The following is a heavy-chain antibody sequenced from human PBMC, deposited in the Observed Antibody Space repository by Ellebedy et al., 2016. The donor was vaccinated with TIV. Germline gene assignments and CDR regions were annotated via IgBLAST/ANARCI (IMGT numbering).Heavy chain of an antibody. V-gene: IGHV3-53*01. Sequence: GESLKISCAASGFTVSSNYMSWVRQAPGKGLEWVSVIYSGGSTYYADSVKGHFTISRDNSKNTLYLQMNSLRAEDSAVYYCAKLGHHYDSSGYYEMGAFDIWGQGTMVTVSS. CDR1: GFTVSSNY. CDR2: IYSGGST. J-gene: IGHJ3*02. D-gene: IGHD3-22*01. CDR3: AKLGHHYDSSGYYEMGAFDI.